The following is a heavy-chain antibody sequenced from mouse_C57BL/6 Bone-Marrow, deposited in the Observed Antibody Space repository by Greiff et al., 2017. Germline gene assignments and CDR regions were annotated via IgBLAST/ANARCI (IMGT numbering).Heavy chain of an antibody. CDR2: IYPGGGYT. CDR3: ATTVVGSHWYFDV. CDR1: GYTFTNYW. Sequence: QVQLKQSGAELVRPGTSVKMSCKASGYTFTNYWIGWAKQRPGHGLEWIGDIYPGGGYTNYHEKFKGKATLTADKSSSTAYMQFSSLTSEDSAIYYWATTVVGSHWYFDVWGTGTTVTVSS. J-gene: IGHJ1*03. V-gene: IGHV1-63*01. D-gene: IGHD1-1*01.